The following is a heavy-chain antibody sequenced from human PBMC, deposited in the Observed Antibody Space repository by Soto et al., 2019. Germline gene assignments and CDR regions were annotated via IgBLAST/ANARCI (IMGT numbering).Heavy chain of an antibody. CDR2: IHDSGTT. Sequence: SETLSLTCTVSGGSVGSGRHYWSWIRQPPGKVPEWIGYIHDSGTTNYVSSLKSRVSISADPSRNQFSLKVRSVTAADTAVYYCARETYGDYVGYFDPWGQGIQVTVSS. V-gene: IGHV4-61*01. J-gene: IGHJ5*02. D-gene: IGHD4-17*01. CDR1: GGSVGSGRHY. CDR3: ARETYGDYVGYFDP.